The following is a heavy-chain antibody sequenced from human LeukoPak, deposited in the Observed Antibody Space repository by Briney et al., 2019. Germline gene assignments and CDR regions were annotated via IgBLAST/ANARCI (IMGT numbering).Heavy chain of an antibody. CDR2: ISSSSSYI. V-gene: IGHV3-21*01. D-gene: IGHD3-9*01. CDR1: GFTFSSYS. Sequence: GGSLRLSCAASGFTFSSYSMNWVRQAPGKGLEWVSSISSSSSYIYYADSVKGRFTISRDNAKNSLYLQMNSLRAEDTAVYYCARLAIRYYDILTGYLKFDYWGQGALVTASS. J-gene: IGHJ4*02. CDR3: ARLAIRYYDILTGYLKFDY.